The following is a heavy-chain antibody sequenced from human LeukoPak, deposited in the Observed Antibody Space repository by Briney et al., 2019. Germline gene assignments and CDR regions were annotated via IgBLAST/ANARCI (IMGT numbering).Heavy chain of an antibody. CDR1: GGTFSSYA. V-gene: IGHV1-69*13. CDR3: ARECVPNCSSTSCSHNWFDP. D-gene: IGHD2-2*01. CDR2: VIPIFGTA. Sequence: SVKVSCKASGGTFSSYAISWVRQAPGQGLEWMGGVIPIFGTANYAQKFQGRVTITADESTSTAYMELSSLRSEDTAVYYCARECVPNCSSTSCSHNWFDPWGQGTLVTVSS. J-gene: IGHJ5*02.